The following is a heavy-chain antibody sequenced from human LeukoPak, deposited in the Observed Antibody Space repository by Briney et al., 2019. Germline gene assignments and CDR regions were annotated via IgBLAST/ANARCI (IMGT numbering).Heavy chain of an antibody. CDR3: ARGPVFYDSKDGFDP. V-gene: IGHV1-18*01. Sequence: ASVKVSCKASGYTFTSYGISWVRQAPGQGLEWMGWISAYNGNTNYAQKLQGRVTMTTDTSTSTAYMELRSLRSDDTAVYYCARGPVFYDSKDGFDPWGQGTLVTVSS. CDR1: GYTFTSYG. D-gene: IGHD3-22*01. J-gene: IGHJ5*02. CDR2: ISAYNGNT.